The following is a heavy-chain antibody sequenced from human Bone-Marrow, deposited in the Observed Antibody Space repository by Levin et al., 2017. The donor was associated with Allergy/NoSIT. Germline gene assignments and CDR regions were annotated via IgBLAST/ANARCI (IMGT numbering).Heavy chain of an antibody. Sequence: LSLTCAASGFTFSRYAMSWVRQAPGKGLVWVSSINVGDGNTNYADSMKGRFIISRDNSRSTVYLQMNSLRVEDTAVYYCAKNYYFDYWGQGTLVTVSS. CDR3: AKNYYFDY. V-gene: IGHV3-23*01. J-gene: IGHJ4*02. CDR1: GFTFSRYA. CDR2: INVGDGNT.